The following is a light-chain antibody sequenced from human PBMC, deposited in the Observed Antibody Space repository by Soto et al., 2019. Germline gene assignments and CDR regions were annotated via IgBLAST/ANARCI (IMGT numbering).Light chain of an antibody. CDR1: QTITNVH. V-gene: IGKV3-20*01. J-gene: IGKJ3*01. Sequence: IGFTQSPCTLSLSPGERATLSCRASQTITNVHLAWYQQKPGRAPRLFIYGASSRATGIPDRFSGSGSGTDFTLTISRLEPEDFAVYYCQQYGSSPLTFGPGTKVDIK. CDR2: GAS. CDR3: QQYGSSPLT.